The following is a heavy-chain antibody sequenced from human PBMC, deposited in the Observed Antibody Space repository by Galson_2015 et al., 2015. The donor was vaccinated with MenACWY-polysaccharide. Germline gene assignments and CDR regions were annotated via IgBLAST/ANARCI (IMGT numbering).Heavy chain of an antibody. Sequence: PALVSPSQLLTLPCTFSGLSLRTPGVGVGWIRQPPGKALEWLALIFWNEDERYSPSLKSRLTITKDTSKNQVVLTMTNMYPVDTGTYYCARCLTALPVRGAFEIWGQGTKVTVSS. D-gene: IGHD3-10*01. CDR3: ARCLTALPVRGAFEI. J-gene: IGHJ3*02. V-gene: IGHV2-5*01. CDR2: IFWNEDE. CDR1: GLSLRTPGVG.